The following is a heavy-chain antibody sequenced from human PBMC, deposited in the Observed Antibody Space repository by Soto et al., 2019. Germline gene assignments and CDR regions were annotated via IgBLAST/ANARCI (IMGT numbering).Heavy chain of an antibody. V-gene: IGHV1-18*01. Sequence: APVKVSCQASGFTFSSHGISWGRQAPGQGLEWMGWISAYNGNTNYAQKLQGRVTMTTDTSTSTAYMELRSLRSDDTAVYYCAETPRSTVAGLFDYWGQGTLVTVSS. CDR1: GFTFSSHG. CDR2: ISAYNGNT. J-gene: IGHJ4*02. CDR3: AETPRSTVAGLFDY. D-gene: IGHD6-19*01.